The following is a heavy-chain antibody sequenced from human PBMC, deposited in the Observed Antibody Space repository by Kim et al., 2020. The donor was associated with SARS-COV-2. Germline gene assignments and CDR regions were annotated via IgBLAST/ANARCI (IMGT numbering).Heavy chain of an antibody. CDR2: IIPIFGTA. Sequence: SVKVSCKASGGTFSSYAISWVRQAPGQGLEWMGGIIPIFGTANYAQKFQGRVTITADESTSTAYMELSSLRSEDTAVYYCAREACSGGSCYDILSWFDPWGQGTLGTVSS. V-gene: IGHV1-69*13. J-gene: IGHJ5*02. CDR1: GGTFSSYA. CDR3: AREACSGGSCYDILSWFDP. D-gene: IGHD2-15*01.